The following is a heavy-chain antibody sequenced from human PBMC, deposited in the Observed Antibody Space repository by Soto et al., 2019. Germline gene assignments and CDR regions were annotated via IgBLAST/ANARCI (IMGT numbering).Heavy chain of an antibody. CDR3: ARDKRRDYDFWTRRRYYYGMDV. Sequence: ASVKVSCKASGYTFTSYYMHWVRQAPGQGLEWMGIINPSGGSTSYAQKFQGRVTMTRDTSTSTVYMELSSLRSEDTAVYYCARDKRRDYDFWTRRRYYYGMDVWGQGTTVTVS. V-gene: IGHV1-46*01. CDR2: INPSGGST. D-gene: IGHD3-3*01. CDR1: GYTFTSYY. J-gene: IGHJ6*02.